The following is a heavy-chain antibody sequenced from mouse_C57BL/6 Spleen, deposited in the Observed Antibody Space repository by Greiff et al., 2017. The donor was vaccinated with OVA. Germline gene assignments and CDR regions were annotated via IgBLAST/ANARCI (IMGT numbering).Heavy chain of an antibody. J-gene: IGHJ2*01. V-gene: IGHV5-12*01. CDR3: ARRGYGSSHFDY. CDR1: GFTFSDYY. CDR2: ISNGGGST. Sequence: EVMLVESGGGLVQPGGSLKLSCAASGFTFSDYYMYWVRQTPEKRLEWVAYISNGGGSTYYPDTVKGRFTISRDNAKNTLYLQMSRLKSEDTAMYYCARRGYGSSHFDYWGQGTTLTVSS. D-gene: IGHD1-1*01.